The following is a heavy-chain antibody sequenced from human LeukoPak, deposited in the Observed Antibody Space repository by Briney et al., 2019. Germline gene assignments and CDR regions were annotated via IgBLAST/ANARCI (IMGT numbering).Heavy chain of an antibody. CDR1: GFTFSSYA. Sequence: HPGGSLRLSCAASGFTFSSYAMSWVRQAPGKGLEWVSAISDSGGSTYYADSVKGRFTISRDNSKNTLYLQMNSLRAEDTAVYYCAKSLLMIVVVIAPDYWGQGTLVTVSS. J-gene: IGHJ4*02. CDR3: AKSLLMIVVVIAPDY. V-gene: IGHV3-23*01. D-gene: IGHD3-22*01. CDR2: ISDSGGST.